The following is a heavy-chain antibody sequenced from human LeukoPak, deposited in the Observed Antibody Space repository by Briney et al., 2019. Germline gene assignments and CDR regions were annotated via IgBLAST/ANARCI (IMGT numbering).Heavy chain of an antibody. CDR1: GGSISSGRYS. CDR2: VYTIGSP. D-gene: IGHD1-26*01. Sequence: SETLSLTCTVSGGSISSGRYSRSWIRQPPGKGLEWIGRVYTIGSPYYNLSLRSRVNISVDTAKNRFSLKLSSVTAADTAVYYCARQERANWFEPWGQGTLVTVSS. CDR3: ARQERANWFEP. J-gene: IGHJ5*02. V-gene: IGHV4-61*02.